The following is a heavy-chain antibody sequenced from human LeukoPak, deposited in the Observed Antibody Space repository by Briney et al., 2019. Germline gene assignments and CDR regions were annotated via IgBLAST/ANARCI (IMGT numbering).Heavy chain of an antibody. D-gene: IGHD2/OR15-2a*01. Sequence: GGSLRLSCAASGFGFGAYAMIWVRQAPGKGLEWVSLIHNDAATTYYADSVRGRFTVSRDNSENTLYLEMNSLRAEDTAVYYCAKGKGGTSFNYCFDYWGQGTPVSVSS. J-gene: IGHJ4*02. CDR1: GFGFGAYA. CDR2: IHNDAATT. CDR3: AKGKGGTSFNYCFDY. V-gene: IGHV3-23*03.